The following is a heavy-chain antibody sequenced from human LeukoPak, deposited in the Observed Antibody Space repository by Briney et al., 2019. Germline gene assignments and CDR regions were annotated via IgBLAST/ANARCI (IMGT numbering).Heavy chain of an antibody. D-gene: IGHD2-15*01. CDR1: GFTFSSHD. V-gene: IGHV3-30*02. Sequence: PGGSLRFSCAASGFTFSSHDMYWVRQAPGKGLEWMSFIRYDGNNKYYADSVKGRFITSRDNSKNTVYLQMSSLRTEDTAVYYCAKAVGGGAASFDSWGQGTLVTVSS. J-gene: IGHJ4*02. CDR3: AKAVGGGAASFDS. CDR2: IRYDGNNK.